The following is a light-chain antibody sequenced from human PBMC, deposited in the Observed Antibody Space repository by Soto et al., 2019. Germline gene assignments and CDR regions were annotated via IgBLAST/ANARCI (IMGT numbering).Light chain of an antibody. CDR3: SSYSTRSTL. Sequence: QSALTQPASVSGSPGQSITISCTGTSSDIGAYNYVSWYQLHPGKAPKLIIFDVTYRPSGVSSRFSGSKSGNTASLTISGLQAEDEAEYYCSSYSTRSTLFGGGTQLTVL. V-gene: IGLV2-14*03. CDR2: DVT. J-gene: IGLJ2*01. CDR1: SSDIGAYNY.